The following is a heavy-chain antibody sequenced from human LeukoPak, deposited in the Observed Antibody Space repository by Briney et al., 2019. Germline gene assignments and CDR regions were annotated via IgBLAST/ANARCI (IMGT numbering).Heavy chain of an antibody. J-gene: IGHJ4*02. CDR3: ARDNTHTQFHTAMDIGIDY. V-gene: IGHV3-30-3*01. CDR1: GFTFSSYA. Sequence: TGGSLRLSCAASGFTFSSYAMHWVRQAPGKGLEWVAVISYDGSNKYYADSVKGRFTISRDNSKNTLYLQMNSLRAEDTAVYYCARDNTHTQFHTAMDIGIDYWGQGTLVTVSS. D-gene: IGHD5-18*01. CDR2: ISYDGSNK.